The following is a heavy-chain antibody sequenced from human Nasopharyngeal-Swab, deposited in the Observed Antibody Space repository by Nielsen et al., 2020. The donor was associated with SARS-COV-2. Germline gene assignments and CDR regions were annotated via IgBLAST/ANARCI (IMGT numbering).Heavy chain of an antibody. CDR1: GGSISSSSYY. CDR2: IYYSGST. D-gene: IGHD3-16*02. V-gene: IGHV4-39*07. J-gene: IGHJ4*02. CDR3: ARGGANGLGELSPFDY. Sequence: SETLSLTCTVSGGSISSSSYYWGWIRQPPGKGLEWIGSIYYSGSTYYNPSLKSRVTISVDTSKNQFSLKLSSVTAADTAVYYCARGGANGLGELSPFDYWGQGTLVTVSS.